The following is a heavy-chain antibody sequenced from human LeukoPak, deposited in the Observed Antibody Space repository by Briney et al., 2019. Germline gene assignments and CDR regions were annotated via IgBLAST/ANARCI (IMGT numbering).Heavy chain of an antibody. D-gene: IGHD4-17*01. CDR3: TRGADYGDYVGYFQH. CDR1: GFTFGDYA. Sequence: GGSLRLSCTASGFTFGDYAMSWVRQAPGKGLEWVGSIRSKAYGGTTEYAASVKGRFTISRDDSKSIAYLQMNSLKTEDTAVYYCTRGADYGDYVGYFQHWGQGTLVTVSS. V-gene: IGHV3-49*04. CDR2: IRSKAYGGTT. J-gene: IGHJ1*01.